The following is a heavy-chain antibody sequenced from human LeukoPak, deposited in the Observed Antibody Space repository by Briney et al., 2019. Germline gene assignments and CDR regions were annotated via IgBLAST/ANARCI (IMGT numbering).Heavy chain of an antibody. CDR1: GFTFSDHY. Sequence: GGSLRLSCAASGFTFSDHYMDWVRQAPGKGLVWVSRINSDGSSTSYADSVKGRFTISRDNAKNTLYLQMNSLRAEDTAVYYCARAGGTAGSNWYFDLWGRGTLVTVSS. CDR2: INSDGSST. D-gene: IGHD6-13*01. J-gene: IGHJ2*01. V-gene: IGHV3-74*01. CDR3: ARAGGTAGSNWYFDL.